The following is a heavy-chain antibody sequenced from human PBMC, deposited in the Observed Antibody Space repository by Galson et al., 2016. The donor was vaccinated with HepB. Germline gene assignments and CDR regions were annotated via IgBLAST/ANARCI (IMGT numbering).Heavy chain of an antibody. Sequence: SLRLSCAASGFTFNDYVMHWVRQLPGKGLEWVSGVNWNSATLAFADSVRGRFTISRDNAENSLYLQMNSLRAEDAAIYYCAKGQPNWATFDSWGQGTLVTVSS. V-gene: IGHV3-9*01. J-gene: IGHJ4*02. CDR2: VNWNSATL. D-gene: IGHD7-27*01. CDR3: AKGQPNWATFDS. CDR1: GFTFNDYV.